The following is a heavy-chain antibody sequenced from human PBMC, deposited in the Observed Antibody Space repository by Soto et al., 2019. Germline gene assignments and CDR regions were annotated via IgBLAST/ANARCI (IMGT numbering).Heavy chain of an antibody. D-gene: IGHD1-7*01. CDR2: ISAYNGNT. J-gene: IGHJ3*02. V-gene: IGHV1-18*01. CDR3: ASVPRSYNWNYGDAFDI. CDR1: GYTFTSYG. Sequence: ASVKVSCKASGYTFTSYGISWVRQAPGQGLEWMGWISAYNGNTNYAQKLQGRVTMTTDTSTSTAYMELRSLRSDDTAVYYCASVPRSYNWNYGDAFDIWGQGTMVTVSS.